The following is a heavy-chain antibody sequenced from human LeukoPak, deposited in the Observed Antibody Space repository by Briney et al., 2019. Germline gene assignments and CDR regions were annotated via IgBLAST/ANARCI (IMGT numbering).Heavy chain of an antibody. D-gene: IGHD1-26*01. J-gene: IGHJ4*02. Sequence: GASVKVSCKASGYTFTSYYIHWVRQAPGQGLEWMGFINPSGGSTSYAQMFQGRVTMTRDMSTSTVYMELTSLRSEDTAVYYCARNIGSGFDYWGQGTWSPSPQ. CDR1: GYTFTSYY. V-gene: IGHV1-46*01. CDR3: ARNIGSGFDY. CDR2: INPSGGST.